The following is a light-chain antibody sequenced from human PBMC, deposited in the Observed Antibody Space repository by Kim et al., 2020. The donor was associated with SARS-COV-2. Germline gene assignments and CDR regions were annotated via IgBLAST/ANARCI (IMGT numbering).Light chain of an antibody. V-gene: IGKV3-20*01. CDR1: QSISSEF. CDR3: QQYTTSPPAYT. Sequence: PGERATRSCRASQSISSEFLAWYQQRSGQPPRLLICGASNRAAGIPDRFSGGGSGTDFTLTITRLEPADSAIYYCQQYTTSPPAYTFGQGTKLEI. J-gene: IGKJ2*01. CDR2: GAS.